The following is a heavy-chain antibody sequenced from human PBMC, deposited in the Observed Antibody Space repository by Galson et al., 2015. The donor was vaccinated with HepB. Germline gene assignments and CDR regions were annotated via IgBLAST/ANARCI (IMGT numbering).Heavy chain of an antibody. D-gene: IGHD3-10*01. J-gene: IGHJ4*02. CDR3: ARIHSGGYASGSYGFDY. V-gene: IGHV2-70*11. Sequence: PALVKPTQTLTLTCTFSGFSLTTSGMCVTWIRQPPGKALEWLARIDWDDDKYYSTSLKTRLTISKDTSKNQVVLTMTNMDPVDTATCYCARIHSGGYASGSYGFDYWGQGTLVTVSS. CDR1: GFSLTTSGMC. CDR2: IDWDDDK.